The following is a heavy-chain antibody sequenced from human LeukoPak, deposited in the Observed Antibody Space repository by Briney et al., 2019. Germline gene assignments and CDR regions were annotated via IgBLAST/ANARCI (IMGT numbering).Heavy chain of an antibody. CDR1: GFTFSSYG. Sequence: GGSLRPSRAASGFTFSSYGTHWVRQAPGKGLEWVAVISYDGSNKYYADSVKGRFTISRDNSKNSLYLQMNILRAEDTAVYYCAKASSYDSSGSRVYGMDVWGQGATVTVSS. D-gene: IGHD3-22*01. J-gene: IGHJ6*02. V-gene: IGHV3-30*18. CDR2: ISYDGSNK. CDR3: AKASSYDSSGSRVYGMDV.